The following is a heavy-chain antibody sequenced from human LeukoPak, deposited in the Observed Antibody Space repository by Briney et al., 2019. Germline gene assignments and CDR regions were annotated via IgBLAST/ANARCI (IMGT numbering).Heavy chain of an antibody. CDR2: IDQDGSKK. J-gene: IGHJ6*03. V-gene: IGHV3-7*01. D-gene: IGHD2-15*01. CDR3: AREPLVVYYYYMDV. CDR1: GFTFSSYW. Sequence: GGSLRLSCAASGFTFSSYWMIWVRQAPGKGLEWVANIDQDGSKKYYVDSVKGRFTISRDNAKNSLYLQMNSLRAEDTAVYYCAREPLVVYYYYMDVWGKGTTVTVSS.